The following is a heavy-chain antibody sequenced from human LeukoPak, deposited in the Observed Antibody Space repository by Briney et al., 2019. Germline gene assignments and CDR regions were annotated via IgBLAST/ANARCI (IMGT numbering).Heavy chain of an antibody. Sequence: ASVKVSCKASGYTFTGYYMHWVRQAPGQGLEWMGWTNPNSGGTNYAQKFQGWVTMTRDTSISTAYMELSRLRSDDTAVYYCARGGELRYFDWLLSGAFDIWGQGTMVTVSS. CDR1: GYTFTGYY. CDR3: ARGGELRYFDWLLSGAFDI. V-gene: IGHV1-2*04. J-gene: IGHJ3*02. CDR2: TNPNSGGT. D-gene: IGHD3-9*01.